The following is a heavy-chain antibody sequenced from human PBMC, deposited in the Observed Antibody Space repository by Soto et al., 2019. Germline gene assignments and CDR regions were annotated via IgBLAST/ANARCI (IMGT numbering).Heavy chain of an antibody. D-gene: IGHD5-12*01. CDR2: INHSGST. CDR3: ARVWWLRFQPEDY. V-gene: IGHV4-34*01. J-gene: IGHJ4*02. Sequence: QVQLQQWGAGLLKPSETLSLTCAVYGGSFSGYYWSWIRQPPGKGLEWIGEINHSGSTNYNPSLKSRVTISVDTSKNQFSLKLSSVTAADTAVSYCARVWWLRFQPEDYWGQGTLVTVSS. CDR1: GGSFSGYY.